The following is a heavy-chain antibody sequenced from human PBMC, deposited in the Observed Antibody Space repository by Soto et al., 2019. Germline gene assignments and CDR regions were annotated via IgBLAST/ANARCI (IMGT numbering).Heavy chain of an antibody. CDR1: GGSISSSSYY. D-gene: IGHD3-3*02. J-gene: IGHJ5*02. V-gene: IGHV4-39*01. CDR2: IYYSGST. CDR3: ASPRIAFSSWIDP. Sequence: PSETLSLTCTVSGGSISSSSYYWGWIRQPPGKGLEWIGSIYYSGSTYYNPSLKSRVTISVDTSKNQFSLKLSSVTAADTAVYFCASPRIAFSSWIDPWGQGTLVTVSS.